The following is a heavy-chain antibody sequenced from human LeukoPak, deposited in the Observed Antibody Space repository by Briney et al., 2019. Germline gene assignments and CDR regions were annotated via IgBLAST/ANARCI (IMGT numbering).Heavy chain of an antibody. CDR2: IYHSGST. D-gene: IGHD6-19*01. CDR1: GYSISSGYY. V-gene: IGHV4-38-2*02. Sequence: SETLSLTCTVSGYSISSGYYWGWIRQPPGKGLEWIGSIYHSGSTNYNPSLKSRVTISVDTSKNQFSLKLSSVTAADTAVYYCARYYLQWLARSTNWFDPWGQGTLVTVSS. CDR3: ARYYLQWLARSTNWFDP. J-gene: IGHJ5*02.